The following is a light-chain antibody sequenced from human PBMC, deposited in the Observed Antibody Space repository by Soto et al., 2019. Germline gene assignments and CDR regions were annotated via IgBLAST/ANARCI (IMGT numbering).Light chain of an antibody. V-gene: IGKV1-6*01. CDR2: GAS. Sequence: IQMTQSPSTLSASVGDRVTITCRASQDISDDVGWYQQTPGKAPKLLISGASRLQSGVPSRFSGSGSGAAFTLTITSLRPEDSATYYCLQNHNYPRTFGQGTKVDIK. J-gene: IGKJ1*01. CDR1: QDISDD. CDR3: LQNHNYPRT.